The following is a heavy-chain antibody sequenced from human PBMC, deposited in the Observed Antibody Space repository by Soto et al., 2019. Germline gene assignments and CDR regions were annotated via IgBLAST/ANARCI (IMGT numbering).Heavy chain of an antibody. CDR2: IDPGDSDT. CDR3: ALSSSPDY. Sequence: EVQLVQSGAEAKKPGESLKISCKGSGYSFTSYWIAWMRQMPGKGLEWMGVIDPGDSDTRYSPSFQGQVTISADKSVSTAYLQWSSLKASDTAMYYCALSSSPDYWGQGTLVTVSS. D-gene: IGHD2-15*01. CDR1: GYSFTSYW. V-gene: IGHV5-51*03. J-gene: IGHJ4*02.